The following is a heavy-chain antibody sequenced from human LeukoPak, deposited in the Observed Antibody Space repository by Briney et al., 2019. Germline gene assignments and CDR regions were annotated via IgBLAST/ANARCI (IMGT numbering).Heavy chain of an antibody. CDR1: GYTFTDYY. Sequence: ASLKVSCKASGYTFTDYYMHWVRQAPGQGLEWMGWINPNSGGTNYAQKFQGRVTMTRDTSMSTAYMELSRLRSDDTAVYYCARPDDGTSIPDYWGQGTLVTVSS. J-gene: IGHJ4*02. D-gene: IGHD2-2*01. CDR2: INPNSGGT. V-gene: IGHV1-2*02. CDR3: ARPDDGTSIPDY.